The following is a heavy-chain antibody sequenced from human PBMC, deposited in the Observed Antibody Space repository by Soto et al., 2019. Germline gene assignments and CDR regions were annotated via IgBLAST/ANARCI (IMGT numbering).Heavy chain of an antibody. Sequence: PGGSLRLSCAASGYTLSSYSMNWVRQAPGKGLEWVSYISSSSSTIYYADSVKGRFTISRDNAKNSLYLQMNSLRSEDTAVYYCARDKVGAIDYWGQGTLVTVSS. CDR2: ISSSSSTI. CDR3: ARDKVGAIDY. D-gene: IGHD1-26*01. V-gene: IGHV3-48*01. J-gene: IGHJ4*02. CDR1: GYTLSSYS.